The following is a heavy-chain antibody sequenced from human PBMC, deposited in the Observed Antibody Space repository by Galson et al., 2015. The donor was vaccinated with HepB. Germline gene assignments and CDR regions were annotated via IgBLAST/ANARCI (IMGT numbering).Heavy chain of an antibody. J-gene: IGHJ4*02. CDR2: ITHTGGT. D-gene: IGHD1-26*01. V-gene: IGHV4-34*01. CDR3: ARGTMAAWEVLHS. CDR1: GGSFSGVF. Sequence: SETLSLTCAVYGGSFSGVFWTWVRQPPGKGLEWIGEITHTGGTNYNPSLKSRVTISVDTSKNQFSLKLTSVTAADTAVYYCARGTMAAWEVLHSWGQGTLVTVSS.